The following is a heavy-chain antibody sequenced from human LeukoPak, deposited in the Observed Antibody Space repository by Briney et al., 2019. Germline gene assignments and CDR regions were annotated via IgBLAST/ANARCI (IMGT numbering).Heavy chain of an antibody. J-gene: IGHJ4*02. Sequence: HTGGSLRLSCAASGFTFSSYGMHWVRQAPGKGLEWVAFIRYDGSNKYYADSVKGRFTISRDNSKNTLYLQMNSLRAEDTAVYYCAKIFDYGDYVHHFDYWGQGTLVAVSS. CDR3: AKIFDYGDYVHHFDY. V-gene: IGHV3-30*02. CDR1: GFTFSSYG. D-gene: IGHD4-17*01. CDR2: IRYDGSNK.